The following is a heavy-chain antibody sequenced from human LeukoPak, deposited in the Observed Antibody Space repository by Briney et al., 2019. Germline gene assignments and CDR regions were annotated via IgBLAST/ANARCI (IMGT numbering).Heavy chain of an antibody. J-gene: IGHJ4*02. D-gene: IGHD2-15*01. CDR2: IWYDGGNK. Sequence: RGSLRLSCAASGFTFSSYGMHWVRQAPGKGLEWVAVIWYDGGNKYYADSVKGRFTISRDNSKNTLYLQMNSLRAEDTAVYYCARGRYCSGGSCYLPPPNLFDYWGQETLVTVSS. V-gene: IGHV3-33*01. CDR1: GFTFSSYG. CDR3: ARGRYCSGGSCYLPPPNLFDY.